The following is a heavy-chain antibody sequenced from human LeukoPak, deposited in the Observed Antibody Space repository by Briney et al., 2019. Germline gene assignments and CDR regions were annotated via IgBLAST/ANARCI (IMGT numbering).Heavy chain of an antibody. D-gene: IGHD6-19*01. V-gene: IGHV1-18*01. CDR3: ARDSSGWYRSTFDAFDI. J-gene: IGHJ3*02. Sequence: ASVKVSCKASGYTFTSYGISWVRQAPGQGLEWMGWISAYNGNTNYAQKLQGRVTMTTDTSTSTAYMELRSLRSDDTAVYYCARDSSGWYRSTFDAFDIWGQGTMVTVSS. CDR1: GYTFTSYG. CDR2: ISAYNGNT.